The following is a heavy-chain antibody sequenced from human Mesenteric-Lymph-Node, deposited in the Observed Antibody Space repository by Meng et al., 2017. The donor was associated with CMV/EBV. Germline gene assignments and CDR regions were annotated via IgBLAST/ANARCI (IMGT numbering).Heavy chain of an antibody. CDR1: GYILSELS. CDR2: FDPEDGER. Sequence: ASVKVSCKVSGYILSELSMHWVRQAPGKGLEWMGGFDPEDGERISTQKFQGRVTMTEETSTDTAYIEVSSLTSEDMAVYYCATAYYCSSTSCPFDYWGQGTLVTVSS. CDR3: ATAYYCSSTSCPFDY. J-gene: IGHJ4*02. V-gene: IGHV1-24*01. D-gene: IGHD2-2*01.